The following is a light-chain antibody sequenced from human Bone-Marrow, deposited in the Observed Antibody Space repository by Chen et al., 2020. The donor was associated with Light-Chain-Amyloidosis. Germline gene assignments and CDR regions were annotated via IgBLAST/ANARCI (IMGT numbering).Light chain of an antibody. V-gene: IGLV3-25*03. J-gene: IGLJ2*01. Sequence: SYELQPPPSVSASPGQTARITCPGDALPTKYAYWYQQKPGQAPVLVIHRDTERPSGIAERFSGSSSGTTATLTISGVQAEDEADYHCQSADSSGTYEVIFGGGTKLTVL. CDR3: QSADSSGTYEVI. CDR2: RDT. CDR1: ALPTKY.